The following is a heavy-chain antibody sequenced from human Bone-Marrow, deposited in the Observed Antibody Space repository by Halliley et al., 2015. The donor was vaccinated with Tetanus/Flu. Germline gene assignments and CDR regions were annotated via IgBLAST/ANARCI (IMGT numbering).Heavy chain of an antibody. V-gene: IGHV4-59*01. D-gene: IGHD2-2*01. J-gene: IGHJ6*02. CDR2: MFETGHS. CDR1: GGAFTPYY. CDR3: ARVTWPTAIGHYNYGMDV. Sequence: TLSLTCTVSGGAFTPYYWSWIRQPPGKGLEWIGYMFETGHSKYNPSLEGRVTMSVDASKNEFSLYLKSVTAADTAVYFCARVTWPTAIGHYNYGMDVWGQGTTVTVSS.